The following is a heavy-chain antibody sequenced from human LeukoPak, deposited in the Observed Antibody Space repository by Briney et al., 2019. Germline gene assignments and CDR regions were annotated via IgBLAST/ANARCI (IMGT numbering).Heavy chain of an antibody. V-gene: IGHV1-18*01. CDR1: GYTFTTYG. CDR3: AREVRYYYGSGSYGYFDY. J-gene: IGHJ4*02. D-gene: IGHD3-10*01. CDR2: ISVYNGNT. Sequence: ASVKVSCKASGYTFTTYGINWVRQAPGQGLEWMGWISVYNGNTNYAQKLQGRVTMTTDTSTSTAYMELRSLRSDDTAVYYCAREVRYYYGSGSYGYFDYWGQGTLVTVSS.